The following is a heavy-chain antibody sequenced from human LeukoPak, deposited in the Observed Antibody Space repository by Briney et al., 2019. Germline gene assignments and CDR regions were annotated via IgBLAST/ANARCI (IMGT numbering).Heavy chain of an antibody. CDR1: GYTFTAYY. J-gene: IGHJ4*02. D-gene: IGHD4-17*01. CDR3: TRDLLGFATTPLSD. CDR2: INPNRGDT. V-gene: IGHV1-2*02. Sequence: ASVKVSCKTSGYTFTAYYLHWVRQAPGQRLEWMGWINPNRGDTNYAQKFQGRVTMTRDTSITTAFMELTRLTSDDTAVYYCTRDLLGFATTPLSDWGQGTLVTVSS.